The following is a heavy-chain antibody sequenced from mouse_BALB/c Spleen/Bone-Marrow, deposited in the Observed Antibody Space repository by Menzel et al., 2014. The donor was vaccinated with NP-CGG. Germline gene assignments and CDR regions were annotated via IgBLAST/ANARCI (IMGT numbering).Heavy chain of an antibody. CDR3: ATDGYYVRFAY. D-gene: IGHD2-3*01. V-gene: IGHV2-2*02. CDR2: IWSGGST. Sequence: VQLQQSGPGLVQPSQSLSITCTASGFSLTSYGVHWVRQSPGKGLEWLGVIWSGGSTDYNAAFISRLSISKDNSKSQVFFKMNSLQANDTAIYFCATDGYYVRFAYWGQGTLVTVSA. J-gene: IGHJ3*01. CDR1: GFSLTSYG.